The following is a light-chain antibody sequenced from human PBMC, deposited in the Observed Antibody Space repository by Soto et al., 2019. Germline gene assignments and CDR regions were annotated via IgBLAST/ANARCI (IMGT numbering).Light chain of an antibody. V-gene: IGLV2-14*01. Sequence: QSALTQPASVSGSPGQSITISCTGTSSDVGGYSYVSWYQQHPGKAPKLMIYEVSNRPSGVSNRFSGSRSGNTASLTIFGLQAEDEADYFCCSYAGDNVYVFGTVTKVTVL. J-gene: IGLJ1*01. CDR3: CSYAGDNVYV. CDR2: EVS. CDR1: SSDVGGYSY.